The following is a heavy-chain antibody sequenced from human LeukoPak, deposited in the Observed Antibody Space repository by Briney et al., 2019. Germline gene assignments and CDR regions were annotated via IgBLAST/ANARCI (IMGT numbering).Heavy chain of an antibody. Sequence: PGGSLRLSCAASGFTLSSNWMHWVRQAPGKGLVWVSRINGDGSSTSYADSVKGRFTISRDNANNTLYLQMNSLRAEDTAVYYCARDRGSTEFDYWGQGTLVTVSS. CDR1: GFTLSSNW. V-gene: IGHV3-74*01. CDR2: INGDGSST. J-gene: IGHJ4*02. D-gene: IGHD1-26*01. CDR3: ARDRGSTEFDY.